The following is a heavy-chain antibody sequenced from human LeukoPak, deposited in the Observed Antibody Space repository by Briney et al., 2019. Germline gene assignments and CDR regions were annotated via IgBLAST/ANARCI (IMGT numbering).Heavy chain of an antibody. J-gene: IGHJ3*02. CDR2: INPNSGGT. D-gene: IGHD3-22*01. V-gene: IGHV1-2*02. Sequence: ASVKVSCKASGYTFTGYYMHWVRQAPGQGLEWMGWINPNSGGTNYAQKFQGRVTMTRDTSISTAYMELSRLRSDDTAVYYCARLLLDWDAFDIWGQGTMVTVSS. CDR3: ARLLLDWDAFDI. CDR1: GYTFTGYY.